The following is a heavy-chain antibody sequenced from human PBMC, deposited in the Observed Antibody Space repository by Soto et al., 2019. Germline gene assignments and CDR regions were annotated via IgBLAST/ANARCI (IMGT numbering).Heavy chain of an antibody. CDR2: IYYSGST. D-gene: IGHD5-18*01. CDR1: GGSIRSGGYY. CDR3: ARDRLMATAGTARHYFGLDV. V-gene: IGHV4-31*03. Sequence: SETLSLTCTVSGGSIRSGGYYWSWVRQSPRRGLEWIGNIYYSGSTYYNPSLKSRLTISVDTSKNQFSLNLSSVTAADTAVYYCARDRLMATAGTARHYFGLDVWGQGXTVTVYS. J-gene: IGHJ6*02.